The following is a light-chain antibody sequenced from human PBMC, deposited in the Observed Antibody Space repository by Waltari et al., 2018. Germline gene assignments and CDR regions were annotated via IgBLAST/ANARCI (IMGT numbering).Light chain of an antibody. CDR1: LSIDTW. CDR3: QQYNSYSHT. CDR2: KAS. V-gene: IGKV1-5*03. J-gene: IGKJ2*01. Sequence: EIQMTQSPSTLSASVGDRVTLTCRASLSIDTWLAWYQQKPGKGPELLISKASTLESGVPSRFSGRGSGTEFTLTISGLQPDDFATYYCQQYNSYSHTFGPGTKLEI.